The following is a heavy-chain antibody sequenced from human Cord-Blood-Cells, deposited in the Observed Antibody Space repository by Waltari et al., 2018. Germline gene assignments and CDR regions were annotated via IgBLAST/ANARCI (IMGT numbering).Heavy chain of an antibody. Sequence: QVQLQQWGAGLLKPSETLSLTCAVYGGSFRGYYWSWIRQPPGKGLEWIGEINHSGSTNYNPSLKSRVTISVDTSKNQFSLKLSSVTAADTAVYYCARGRDYGKDYWGQGTLVTVSS. J-gene: IGHJ4*02. D-gene: IGHD4-17*01. V-gene: IGHV4-34*01. CDR3: ARGRDYGKDY. CDR1: GGSFRGYY. CDR2: INHSGST.